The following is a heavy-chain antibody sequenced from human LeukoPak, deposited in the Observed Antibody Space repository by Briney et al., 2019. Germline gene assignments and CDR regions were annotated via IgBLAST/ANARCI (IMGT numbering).Heavy chain of an antibody. Sequence: SETLSLTCAVWGVSFSGYYWSWIRQPPGKGVEGIGEINHCGSTNYNPSLKSRVTISVHTSKNQFLLKLSSVTAAPTAVYYCAAVFGDFNYWGQGTLATVSS. V-gene: IGHV4-34*01. CDR3: AAVFGDFNY. CDR2: INHCGST. J-gene: IGHJ4*02. CDR1: GVSFSGYY. D-gene: IGHD3-10*02.